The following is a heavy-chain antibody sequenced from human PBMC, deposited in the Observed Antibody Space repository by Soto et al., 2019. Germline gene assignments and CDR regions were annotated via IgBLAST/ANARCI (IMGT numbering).Heavy chain of an antibody. CDR3: VQTTGWPGFDF. CDR2: IYGGGTT. J-gene: IGHJ4*02. V-gene: IGHV3-53*01. CDR1: GFAVSSKY. Sequence: EVQLVESGGGLIQPGGSLRLSCAASGFAVSSKYMTWVRQAPGKGLEWVSVIYGGGTTYYADSVKGRFTISRDTSKNTLSLQMNSLRAEDAAVYYCVQTTGWPGFDFWGQGTLVTGSS. D-gene: IGHD6-19*01.